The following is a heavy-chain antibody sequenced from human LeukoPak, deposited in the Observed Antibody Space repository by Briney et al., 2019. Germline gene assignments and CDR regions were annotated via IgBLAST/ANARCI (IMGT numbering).Heavy chain of an antibody. Sequence: SETLSLTCAVYGGSFSGYYWSWIRQPPGKGLEWIGSIYYSGSTYYNPSLKSRVTISVDTSKNQFSLKLSSVTAADTAVYYCARLVYDYVWGSYRFPFDYWGQGTLVTVSS. CDR2: IYYSGST. D-gene: IGHD3-16*02. CDR3: ARLVYDYVWGSYRFPFDY. CDR1: GGSFSGYY. J-gene: IGHJ4*02. V-gene: IGHV4-34*01.